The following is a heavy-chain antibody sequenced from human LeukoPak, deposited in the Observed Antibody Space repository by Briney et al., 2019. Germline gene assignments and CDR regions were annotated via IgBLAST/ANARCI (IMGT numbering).Heavy chain of an antibody. V-gene: IGHV3-30*02. CDR1: GFTFSTYG. J-gene: IGHJ4*02. CDR2: IRYDGSNK. D-gene: IGHD6-19*01. Sequence: PGGSLRLSCAAAGFTFSTYGIHWVRQAPGMGLEWVAFIRYDGSNKYYADSVKGRFTISRDNFMNTVYLQMNSLRPEDTAVYYCAKEGSSSGWYEDYWGQGTLVTVSS. CDR3: AKEGSSSGWYEDY.